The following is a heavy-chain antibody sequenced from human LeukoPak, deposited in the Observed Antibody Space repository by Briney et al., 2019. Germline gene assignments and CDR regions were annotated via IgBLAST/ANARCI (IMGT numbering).Heavy chain of an antibody. CDR1: GGSISSGDYY. CDR3: ARELDYYGSGSYYTNWFDP. D-gene: IGHD3-10*01. J-gene: IGHJ5*02. Sequence: SETLSLTCTVSGGSISSGDYYWSWIRQPPGKGLEWIGYIYYSGSTYYNPSLKSRLTISVYTSKNQFSLKLSSVTAADTAVYYCARELDYYGSGSYYTNWFDPWGQGTLVTVSS. V-gene: IGHV4-30-4*01. CDR2: IYYSGST.